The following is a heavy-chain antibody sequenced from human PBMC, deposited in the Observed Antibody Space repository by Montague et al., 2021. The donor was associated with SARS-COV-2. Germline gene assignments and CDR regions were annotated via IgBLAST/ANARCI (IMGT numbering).Heavy chain of an antibody. CDR3: ARVPAVTKVSAATIDF. D-gene: IGHD4-11*01. CDR2: IYYDGST. V-gene: IGHV4-59*01. CDR1: GGSIRSYY. Sequence: SETLSLTCTVSGGSIRSYYWSWIRQTPGKGLEWIGYIYYDGSTNYNPSLKSRVTMSVDSSKNQFSLRLRSVTAADSARYFCARVPAVTKVSAATIDFWGHGILVTVSS. J-gene: IGHJ4*01.